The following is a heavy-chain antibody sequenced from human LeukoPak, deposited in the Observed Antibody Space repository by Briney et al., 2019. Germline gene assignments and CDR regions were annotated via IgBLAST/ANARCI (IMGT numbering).Heavy chain of an antibody. CDR1: GYTFTSYG. Sequence: ASVKVSCKASGYTFTSYGISWVRQAPGQGLEWMGWISAYNGNTNYAQKLQGRVTMTTDTSTSTAYMGLRSLRSDDTAVYYCARSGYDSSGYYSAADYFDYWGQGTLVTVSS. D-gene: IGHD3-22*01. V-gene: IGHV1-18*01. CDR3: ARSGYDSSGYYSAADYFDY. J-gene: IGHJ4*02. CDR2: ISAYNGNT.